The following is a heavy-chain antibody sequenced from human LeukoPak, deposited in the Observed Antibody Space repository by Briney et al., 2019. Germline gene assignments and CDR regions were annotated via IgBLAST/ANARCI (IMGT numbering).Heavy chain of an antibody. CDR3: ARHGGSSADYYYYYYMDV. Sequence: SETLSLTCTVSGGSISSYYWSWIRQPPGKGLEWIGYIYASGSTNYNPSLKSRVTISVDTSKNQFSLKLSSVTAADTAVYYCARHGGSSADYYYYYYMDVWGKGPRSPSP. J-gene: IGHJ6*03. CDR1: GGSISSYY. D-gene: IGHD3-16*01. V-gene: IGHV4-4*09. CDR2: IYASGST.